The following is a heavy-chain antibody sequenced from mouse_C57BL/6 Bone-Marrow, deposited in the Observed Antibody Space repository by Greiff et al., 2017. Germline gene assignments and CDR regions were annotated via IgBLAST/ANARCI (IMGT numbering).Heavy chain of an antibody. CDR3: ARTGTWNYYAMDY. D-gene: IGHD4-1*01. J-gene: IGHJ4*01. CDR1: GYTFTGYW. CDR2: ILPGSGST. Sequence: LEESGAELMKPGASVKLSCTATGYTFTGYWIEWVKQRPGHGLEWIGEILPGSGSTNYNEKFKGKATFTADTSSNTAYMQLNILTTEDSAIYYCARTGTWNYYAMDYWGQGTSVTVSS. V-gene: IGHV1-9*01.